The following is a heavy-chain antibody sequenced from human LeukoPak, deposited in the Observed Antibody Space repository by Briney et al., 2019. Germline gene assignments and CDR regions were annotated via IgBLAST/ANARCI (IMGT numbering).Heavy chain of an antibody. CDR2: IYPNSGAT. J-gene: IGHJ4*02. CDR3: GTLLSNGPFDY. V-gene: IGHV1-2*02. Sequence: ASVKLSCKASGYTFTGYYMHWVRQAPGQGLEWMGYIYPNSGATKYAQKFQGRVTMTRDTSISTAYMELSGLRSDDTAVYYCGTLLSNGPFDYWGQGSLVTVSS. CDR1: GYTFTGYY.